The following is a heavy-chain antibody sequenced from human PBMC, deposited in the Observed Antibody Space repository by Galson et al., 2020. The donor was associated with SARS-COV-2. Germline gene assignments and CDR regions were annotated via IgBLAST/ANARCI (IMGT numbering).Heavy chain of an antibody. V-gene: IGHV3-7*03. CDR3: YYYYAMDV. CDR2: IQQDGSET. J-gene: IGHJ6*02. Sequence: GESLKISCAASGFTFSNYWMNWVRQAPGKGLEWVANIQQDGSETYFVDSVKGRFTISRDNAKNSMFLQMNSVRVQDTAVYYYYYYYAMDVWGQGTTVTVSS. CDR1: GFTFSNYW.